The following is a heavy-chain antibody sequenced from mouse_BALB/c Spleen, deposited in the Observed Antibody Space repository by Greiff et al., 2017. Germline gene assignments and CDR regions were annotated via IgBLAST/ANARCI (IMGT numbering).Heavy chain of an antibody. CDR1: GYTFTDYA. V-gene: IGHV1S137*01. Sequence: QVQLQQSGAELVRPGVSVTISCKGSGYTFTDYAMHWVKQSHAKSLEWIGVISTYYGDASYNQKFKGKATMTVDKSSSTAYMELARLTSEDSAIYYCARGNYYGNWYLDVWGAGTTVTVSS. J-gene: IGHJ1*01. D-gene: IGHD2-1*01. CDR3: ARGNYYGNWYLDV. CDR2: ISTYYGDA.